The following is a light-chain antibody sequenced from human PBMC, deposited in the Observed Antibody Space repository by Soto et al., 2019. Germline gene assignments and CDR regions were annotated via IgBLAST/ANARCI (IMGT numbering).Light chain of an antibody. CDR2: DVS. J-gene: IGLJ1*01. Sequence: QSALTQPASVSGSPGQSITISFTGTSSDVGGYNYVSWYQQHPGKAPKFMIYDVSNRPSGVSNRFSGSKSGNTASLTISGLQAEDDADYYCSSYTTSNTRQIVFGTGTKVTVL. CDR3: SSYTTSNTRQIV. V-gene: IGLV2-14*01. CDR1: SSDVGGYNY.